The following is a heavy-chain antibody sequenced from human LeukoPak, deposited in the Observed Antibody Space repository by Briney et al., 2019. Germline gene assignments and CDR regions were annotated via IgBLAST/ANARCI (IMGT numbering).Heavy chain of an antibody. V-gene: IGHV4-39*07. J-gene: IGHJ4*02. CDR2: IYYSGST. CDR1: GGSISSSSYY. Sequence: SETLSLTCTVSGGSISSSSYYWGWIRQPPGKGLEWIGSIYYSGSTYYNPSLKSRVTISVDTSKNQFSLKLSSVTAADTAVYYCARHTGGRPQYYGSGRFYRLEYFDYWGQGTLVTVSS. CDR3: ARHTGGRPQYYGSGRFYRLEYFDY. D-gene: IGHD3-10*01.